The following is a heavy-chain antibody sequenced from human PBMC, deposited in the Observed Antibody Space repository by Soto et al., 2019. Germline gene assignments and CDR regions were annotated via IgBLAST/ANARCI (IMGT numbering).Heavy chain of an antibody. CDR2: ISAYSGAT. V-gene: IGHV1-2*02. Sequence: ASVKVSCKASGYTFTGYGISWVRQAPGQGLEWMGWISAYSGATKYAQKFQGRVTMTRDMSISTAYMELTLLRSDDTAIYYCARGGGTILAPLPWGEGTLVTVSS. J-gene: IGHJ5*02. CDR1: GYTFTGYG. CDR3: ARGGGTILAPLP. D-gene: IGHD3-3*01.